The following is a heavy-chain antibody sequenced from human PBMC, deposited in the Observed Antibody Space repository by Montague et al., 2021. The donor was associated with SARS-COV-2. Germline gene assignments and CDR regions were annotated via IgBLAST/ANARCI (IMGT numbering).Heavy chain of an antibody. J-gene: IGHJ4*02. CDR2: YS. CDR3: VRYNGWVYFDF. D-gene: IGHD6-19*01. V-gene: IGHV6-1*01. Sequence: YSDYAPSVRGRLTVNPDASKNEFSLELSYVTPEDTAVYYCVRYNGWVYFDFWGQGTLVTVSS.